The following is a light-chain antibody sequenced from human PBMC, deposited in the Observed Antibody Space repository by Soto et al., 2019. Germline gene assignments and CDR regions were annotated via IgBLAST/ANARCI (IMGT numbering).Light chain of an antibody. Sequence: QSALTQPRSVSGSPGQSVTISCTGSSSDVGGYDFVSWYQQHPGKAPKLMLYDVTKRPSGVPDRFSGSKSGNSASLTISGLRPEDEADYYCCSYAGSYSVGVFGGGTKVTVL. V-gene: IGLV2-11*01. J-gene: IGLJ2*01. CDR1: SSDVGGYDF. CDR3: CSYAGSYSVGV. CDR2: DVT.